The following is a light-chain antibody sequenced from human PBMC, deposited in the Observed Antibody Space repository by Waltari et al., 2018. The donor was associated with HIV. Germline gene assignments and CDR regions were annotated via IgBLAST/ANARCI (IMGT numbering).Light chain of an antibody. Sequence: SAVTQPASVSGLPGQSITISCTGDDSDFGLYNFVSWYQQHPDTRPRLILYDGDIRASGISHRLSGSMSGHTASLNSSGLRAEDEADYYCASFTGDHTLLFGGGTKVTVL. CDR3: ASFTGDHTLL. J-gene: IGLJ2*01. CDR2: DGD. CDR1: DSDFGLYNF. V-gene: IGLV2-14*03.